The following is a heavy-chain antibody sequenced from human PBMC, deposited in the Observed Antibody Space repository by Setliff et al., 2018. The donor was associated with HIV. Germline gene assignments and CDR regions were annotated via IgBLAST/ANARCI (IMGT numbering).Heavy chain of an antibody. D-gene: IGHD3-3*01. CDR1: GYTFTVYY. V-gene: IGHV1-2*02. CDR2: MNPNSGGT. J-gene: IGHJ4*02. Sequence: ASVKVSCKASGYTFTVYYLHWLRQAPGQGLEWMGWMNPNSGGTNYAQKFQGRVTMTRDTSINTAFMELNSLRSDDMAVYYCARLFYDYWSGFYSGDYWGQGTLVTVSS. CDR3: ARLFYDYWSGFYSGDY.